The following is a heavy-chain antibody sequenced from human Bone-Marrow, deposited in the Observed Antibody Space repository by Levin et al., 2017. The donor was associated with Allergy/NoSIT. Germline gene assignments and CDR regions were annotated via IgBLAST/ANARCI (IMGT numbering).Heavy chain of an antibody. CDR3: AHRPRRGYQWWDFQD. J-gene: IGHJ1*01. CDR2: IYWDDDK. Sequence: TLSLTCTFSGFSLNSDGVSVGWIRQPPGKTLEWLGLIYWDDDKRYSPSLQHRLTITKDTSKNQVVLTMTNMDPVDTGTYFCAHRPRRGYQWWDFQDWGQGTLVIVSS. V-gene: IGHV2-5*02. CDR1: GFSLNSDGVS. D-gene: IGHD2-8*01.